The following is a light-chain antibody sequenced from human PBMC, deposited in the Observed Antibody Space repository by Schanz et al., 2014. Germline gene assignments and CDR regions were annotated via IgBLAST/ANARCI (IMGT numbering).Light chain of an antibody. CDR3: AAWDDSLNGRV. J-gene: IGLJ3*02. Sequence: QSALTQPRSVSGSPGQSVTISCTGTSSDVGGYNHVSWYQQHPGKAPKLMIYDVSKRPSGVRDRFSGSKSGNTASLTISGLQAEDEADYYCAAWDDSLNGRVFGGGTKLTVL. CDR1: SSDVGGYNH. CDR2: DVS. V-gene: IGLV2-11*01.